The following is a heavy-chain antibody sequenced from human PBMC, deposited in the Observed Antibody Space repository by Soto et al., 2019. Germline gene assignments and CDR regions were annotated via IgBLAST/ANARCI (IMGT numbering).Heavy chain of an antibody. CDR2: IDYSGST. CDR3: ASRSSGWYYGMDV. Sequence: QVQLQESGPGLVKPSETLSLTCTVSGGSISSHYWSWIRQPPWKGLEWMGYIDYSGSTNYNPSLKNRVTISVDTSKNQFSLKLSSVTAADTAVYYCASRSSGWYYGMDVWGQGTTVTVSS. V-gene: IGHV4-59*08. D-gene: IGHD6-19*01. CDR1: GGSISSHY. J-gene: IGHJ6*02.